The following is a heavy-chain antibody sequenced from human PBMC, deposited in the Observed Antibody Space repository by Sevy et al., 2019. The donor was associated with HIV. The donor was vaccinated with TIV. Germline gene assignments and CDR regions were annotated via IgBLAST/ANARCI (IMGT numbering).Heavy chain of an antibody. CDR1: EFTFTNAW. D-gene: IGHD2-2*01. V-gene: IGHV3-7*03. CDR3: ARDCSSASCLWGLDV. J-gene: IGHJ6*02. CDR2: IKRDGSER. Sequence: GGSLRLSCTASEFTFTNAWMSWVRQAPGKGLEWVANIKRDGSERYYVASVKGRFTISRDNAKTSLYLQMHSLRAEDTAVYYCARDCSSASCLWGLDVWGQGTTVTVSS.